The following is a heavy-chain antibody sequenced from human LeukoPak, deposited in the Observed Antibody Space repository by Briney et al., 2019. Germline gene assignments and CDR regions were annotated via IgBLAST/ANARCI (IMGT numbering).Heavy chain of an antibody. CDR1: GFTFSSYS. CDR2: ISISSSYI. CDR3: ARDYPQLGFDY. Sequence: GRSLRLSCAASGFTFSSYSMNWVRQAPGKGLEWVSSISISSSYIYYADSVKGRFTIARDNAQNSLYLQMHRLRAEDTAVYYCARDYPQLGFDYWGQGTLVHVSS. V-gene: IGHV3-21*01. D-gene: IGHD6-13*01. J-gene: IGHJ4*02.